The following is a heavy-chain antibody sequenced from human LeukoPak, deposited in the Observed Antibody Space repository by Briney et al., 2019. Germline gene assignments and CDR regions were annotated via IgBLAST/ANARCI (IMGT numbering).Heavy chain of an antibody. CDR3: ATVGYGGDSDYFDF. Sequence: GGSLRLSCAASGFTFSNFWMTWVRQAPGKGLEWVGRIRSKTDGGTTDYAAPVKGRFIISRDDSKNTLYLQMDSLKTEDTAVYCCATVGYGGDSDYFDFRGQGTLVTVSS. V-gene: IGHV3-15*01. CDR2: IRSKTDGGTT. J-gene: IGHJ4*02. CDR1: GFTFSNFW. D-gene: IGHD2-21*01.